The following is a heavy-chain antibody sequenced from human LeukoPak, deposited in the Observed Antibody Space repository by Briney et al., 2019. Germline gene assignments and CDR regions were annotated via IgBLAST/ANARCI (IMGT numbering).Heavy chain of an antibody. CDR1: GFIFSNYW. CDR2: IKQDESEK. Sequence: GGSLRLSCAASGFIFSNYWMSWVRQAPGKGLEWVANIKQDESEKYYVDSVKGRFTISRDNAKNSLFLQMNSLRAEDTAVYYCARDKIVGATVLDYWGQGSLVTVSS. CDR3: ARDKIVGATVLDY. V-gene: IGHV3-7*01. J-gene: IGHJ4*02. D-gene: IGHD1-26*01.